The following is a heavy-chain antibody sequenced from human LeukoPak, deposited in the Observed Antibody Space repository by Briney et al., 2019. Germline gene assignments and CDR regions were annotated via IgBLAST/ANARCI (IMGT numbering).Heavy chain of an antibody. J-gene: IGHJ4*01. D-gene: IGHD3-22*01. V-gene: IGHV4-59*01. CDR3: ARFIGSSGYYDY. CDR2: IYSTGIT. Sequence: SETLSLTRTVSGGSISGYYWSWIRQPPGKGLELIGYIYSTGITDYNPSLTSRVTISVDTSKNQFSLKLSSVTAADTAVYYCARFIGSSGYYDYWGHGTLVTVPS. CDR1: GGSISGYY.